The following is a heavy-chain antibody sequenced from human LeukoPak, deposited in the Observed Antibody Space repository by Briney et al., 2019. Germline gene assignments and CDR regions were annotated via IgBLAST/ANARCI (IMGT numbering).Heavy chain of an antibody. J-gene: IGHJ4*02. V-gene: IGHV3-21*01. CDR2: ISSSSNYI. CDR3: ARVSITGTYLFDY. D-gene: IGHD1-20*01. CDR1: GFTFSSYS. Sequence: GGSLRLSCAASGFTFSSYSMNWVRQAPGKGLEWVSSISSSSNYIYYADSVKGRFTISRDNAKNSLYLQMNSLRAEDTAVYYCARVSITGTYLFDYWGQGTLVTVSS.